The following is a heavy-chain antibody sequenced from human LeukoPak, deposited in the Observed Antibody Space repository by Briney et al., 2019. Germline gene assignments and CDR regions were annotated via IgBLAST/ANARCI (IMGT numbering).Heavy chain of an antibody. CDR3: ATVPFHPIHIAAAVKGAFDI. CDR2: ISAYNGNT. CDR1: GYTFTSYG. D-gene: IGHD6-13*01. J-gene: IGHJ3*02. V-gene: IGHV1-18*01. Sequence: ASVKVSCKASGYTFTSYGISWVRQAPGQGLEWMGWISAYNGNTNYAQKLQGRVTMTEDTSTDTAYMELSSLRSEDTAVYYCATVPFHPIHIAAAVKGAFDIWGQGTMVAVSS.